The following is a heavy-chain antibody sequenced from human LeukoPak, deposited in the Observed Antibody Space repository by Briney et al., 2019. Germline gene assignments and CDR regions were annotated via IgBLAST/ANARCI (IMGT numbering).Heavy chain of an antibody. CDR1: GGSFSGYY. CDR2: INHSGST. Sequence: SETLSLTCAVYGGSFSGYYWSWIRQPPGKGLEWIGEINHSGSTNYNPSLKSRFTISVDTSKTQFSLKLSSVTAADTAVYYCARGAYYYDSSGYYSNYYYYYMDVWGKGTTVTVSS. V-gene: IGHV4-34*01. CDR3: ARGAYYYDSSGYYSNYYYYYMDV. J-gene: IGHJ6*03. D-gene: IGHD3-22*01.